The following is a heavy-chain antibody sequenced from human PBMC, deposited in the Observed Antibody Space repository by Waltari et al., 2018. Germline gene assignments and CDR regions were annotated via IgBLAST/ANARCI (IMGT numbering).Heavy chain of an antibody. CDR1: GYTLTELS. Sequence: QVQLVQSGAEVKKPGASVKVSCKVSGYTLTELSMHWVRQAPGKGLAWMGGFEPEDGETIYAQKFQGRVTMTEDTATDTAYMELSSLRSEDTAVYYCATPPSGLSWFDPWGQGTLVTVSS. CDR2: FEPEDGET. V-gene: IGHV1-24*01. CDR3: ATPPSGLSWFDP. J-gene: IGHJ5*02.